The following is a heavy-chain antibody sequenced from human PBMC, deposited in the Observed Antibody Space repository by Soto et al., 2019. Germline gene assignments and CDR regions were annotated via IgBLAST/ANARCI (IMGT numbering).Heavy chain of an antibody. V-gene: IGHV4-39*01. CDR2: IYYSGST. CDR1: GGSISSSSYY. D-gene: IGHD5-18*01. J-gene: IGHJ4*02. Sequence: SETLSLTCTVSGGSISSSSYYWGWIRQPPGKGLEWIGSIYYSGSTYYNPSLKSRVTISVDTSKNQFSLKLSSVTAADTAVYYCASYPRGYSYGYDDYWGQGTLVTVSS. CDR3: ASYPRGYSYGYDDY.